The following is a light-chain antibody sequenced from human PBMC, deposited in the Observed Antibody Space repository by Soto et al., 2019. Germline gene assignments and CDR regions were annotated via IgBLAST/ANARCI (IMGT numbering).Light chain of an antibody. V-gene: IGKV3-20*01. CDR1: QSVSSSY. CDR3: QQYGSSPRKT. CDR2: GAS. J-gene: IGKJ1*01. Sequence: EIVLTQSPGTLSLSPGERATLSCRASQSVSSSYLAWYQQKPGQAPRLLFYGASSRATGIPDRFSGSGSGTDFTLTISRLEPEDFAVYYCQQYGSSPRKTFGQGTKVDIK.